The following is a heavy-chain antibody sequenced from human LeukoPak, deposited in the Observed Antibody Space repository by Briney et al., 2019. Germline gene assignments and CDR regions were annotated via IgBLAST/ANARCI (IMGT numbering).Heavy chain of an antibody. Sequence: GASVKVSCKASGYTFTSYGISWVRQAPGQGLEWMGWVSAYNGDTNYAQKLQGRVTMTTDTSTSTAYMELRSLRSDDTAVYYCAGHSSGTALFDYWGQGTLVTVSS. J-gene: IGHJ4*02. CDR3: AGHSSGTALFDY. CDR1: GYTFTSYG. D-gene: IGHD3-22*01. CDR2: VSAYNGDT. V-gene: IGHV1-18*01.